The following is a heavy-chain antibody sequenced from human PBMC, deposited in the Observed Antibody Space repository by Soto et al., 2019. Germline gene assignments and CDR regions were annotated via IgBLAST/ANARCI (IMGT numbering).Heavy chain of an antibody. Sequence: QLQLQESGPGLVKPSETLSLTCTVSGGSISSSSYYWGWIRQPPGKGLEWIGSIYYSGSTYYNPSLKSRVTISVDTSKNQFSLKLSSVTAADTAVYYCATLGPLRRRDPLPKRTYGMDVWGQGTTVTVSS. CDR3: ATLGPLRRRDPLPKRTYGMDV. J-gene: IGHJ6*02. V-gene: IGHV4-39*01. CDR1: GGSISSSSYY. CDR2: IYYSGST.